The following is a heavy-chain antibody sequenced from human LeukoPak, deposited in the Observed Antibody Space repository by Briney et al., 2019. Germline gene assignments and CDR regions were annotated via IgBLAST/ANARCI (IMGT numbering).Heavy chain of an antibody. Sequence: ASVKVSCKASGYTFTSYGISWVRQAPGQGLEWMGWISAYNGNTNYAQKLQGRVTMTTDTSTTIAYMELRSLRSDDTAVYYCARGRSSGWYGLDYYYYYGMDVWGQGTTVTVSS. CDR1: GYTFTSYG. CDR3: ARGRSSGWYGLDYYYYYGMDV. V-gene: IGHV1-18*01. CDR2: ISAYNGNT. J-gene: IGHJ6*02. D-gene: IGHD6-19*01.